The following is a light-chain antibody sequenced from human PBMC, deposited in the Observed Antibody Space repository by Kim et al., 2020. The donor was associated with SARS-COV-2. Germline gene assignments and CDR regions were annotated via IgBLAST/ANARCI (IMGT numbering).Light chain of an antibody. V-gene: IGKV1-5*03. CDR2: KAS. CDR1: QSISSW. J-gene: IGKJ2*01. Sequence: DIQMTQSPSTLSASVGDRVTITCRASQSISSWLAWYQQKPGRAPNLLIYKASTLDTGVPSRFTGSGSGTEFTLTISTLQPSDSATYYCQQYYSYPYTFGQGTKLEIK. CDR3: QQYYSYPYT.